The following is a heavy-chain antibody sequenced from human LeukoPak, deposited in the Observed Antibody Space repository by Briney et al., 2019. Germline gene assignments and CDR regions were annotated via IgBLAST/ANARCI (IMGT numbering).Heavy chain of an antibody. J-gene: IGHJ6*03. CDR2: IYHSGST. V-gene: IGHV4-59*08. CDR1: GGPISSYY. CDR3: ARVTTGGSYYMDV. Sequence: SETLSLTCTVSGGPISSYYWSWIRQPPGKGLEWIGSIYHSGSTHYNPPLKSRVTISVDTSKNQFSLKLSSVTAADTAVYYCARVTTGGSYYMDVWGTGATVTVSS. D-gene: IGHD1-1*01.